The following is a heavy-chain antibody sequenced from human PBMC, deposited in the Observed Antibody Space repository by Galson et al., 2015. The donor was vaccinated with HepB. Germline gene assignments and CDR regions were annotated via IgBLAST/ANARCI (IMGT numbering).Heavy chain of an antibody. D-gene: IGHD6-25*01. Sequence: SLRLSCAASGFTFSKYAMSWVRQAPGKGPKWVSVMSGSGGSTYYADSVKGRFTISRDSSKSTVFLQMDSLRAEDTAVYYCAKDRGEAASYAMDVWGQGTTVTVSS. CDR3: AKDRGEAASYAMDV. CDR1: GFTFSKYA. J-gene: IGHJ6*02. CDR2: MSGSGGST. V-gene: IGHV3-23*01.